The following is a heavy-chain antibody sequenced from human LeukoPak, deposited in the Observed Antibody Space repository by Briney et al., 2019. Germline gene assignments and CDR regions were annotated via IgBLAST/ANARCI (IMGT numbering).Heavy chain of an antibody. CDR1: GFIFSTYG. CDR3: AKDSLADIDY. Sequence: GGSLRLSCAASGFIFSTYGTYWVRQAPGKGLEWVAFIRHDGSIKNYADSVKGRSTISRDNSKNTLYLQMNSLRAEDTAVYYCAKDSLADIDYWGQGTLVTDSS. J-gene: IGHJ4*02. D-gene: IGHD3-16*01. CDR2: IRHDGSIK. V-gene: IGHV3-30*02.